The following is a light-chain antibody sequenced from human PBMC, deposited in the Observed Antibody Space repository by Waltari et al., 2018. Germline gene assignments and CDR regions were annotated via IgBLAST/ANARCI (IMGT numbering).Light chain of an antibody. V-gene: IGKV1-5*03. J-gene: IGKJ1*01. Sequence: DIHMTQSPSTMSASVGDRVTITCRASQSIIYWLAWYQQKPGKAPNLLSAKASNLESGVPSRFSGSGSGTEFTLTISSLQPEDFATYYCQQYNAYPWTFGQGTKVEI. CDR3: QQYNAYPWT. CDR2: KAS. CDR1: QSIIYW.